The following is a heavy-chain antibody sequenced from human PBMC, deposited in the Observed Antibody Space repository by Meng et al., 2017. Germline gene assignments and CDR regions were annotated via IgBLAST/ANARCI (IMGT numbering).Heavy chain of an antibody. D-gene: IGHD2-2*01. CDR1: GDSVSINRAA. Sequence: QVQLQQSGPGLVKPSQTLSLTCAISGDSVSINRAAWNWIRQSPSRGLEWLGRTYYGSKWSHDYAVSVKSRIIINADTSKNQFSLQLNSVTPGDTAVYYCARGFAPVAPGAFDYWGQGALVTVSS. V-gene: IGHV6-1*01. CDR2: TYYGSKWSH. CDR3: ARGFAPVAPGAFDY. J-gene: IGHJ4*02.